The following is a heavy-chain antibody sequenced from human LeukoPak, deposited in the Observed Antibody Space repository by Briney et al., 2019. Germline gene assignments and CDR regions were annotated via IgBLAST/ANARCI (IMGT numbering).Heavy chain of an antibody. CDR2: IYYSGST. D-gene: IGHD6-6*01. J-gene: IGHJ4*02. CDR1: GGSISSSSYY. Sequence: LSETLSLTCTVSGGSISSSSYYWGWIRQPPGKGLEWIGSIYYSGSTYYNPSLKSRVTISVDTSKNQFSLKLSSVTAADTAVYYCARHSGYRSSSVSHWGQGTLVTVSS. V-gene: IGHV4-39*01. CDR3: ARHSGYRSSSVSH.